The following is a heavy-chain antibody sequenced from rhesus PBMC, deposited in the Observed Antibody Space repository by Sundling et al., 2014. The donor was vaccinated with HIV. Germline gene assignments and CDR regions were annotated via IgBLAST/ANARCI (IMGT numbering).Heavy chain of an antibody. CDR2: ITSGGDNT. D-gene: IGHD4-29*01. J-gene: IGHJ4*01. CDR3: AKRGDDYGSSLIDY. V-gene: IGHV3S42*01. CDR1: GFTFSSYG. Sequence: EVQLVESGGGLVQPGGSLRLSCAASGFTFSSYGMYWVRQAPGKGLEWISAITSGGDNTYYADSVKGRFTISRDNSKNTLSLQMNSLRAEDTAVYYCAKRGDDYGSSLIDYWGQGVLVTVSS.